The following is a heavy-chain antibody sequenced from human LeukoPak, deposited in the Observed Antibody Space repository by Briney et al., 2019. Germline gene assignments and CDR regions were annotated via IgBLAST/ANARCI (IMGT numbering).Heavy chain of an antibody. D-gene: IGHD2-2*01. CDR1: GFTFSSYG. J-gene: IGHJ4*02. CDR2: IRYDGSNK. V-gene: IGHV3-30*02. CDR3: ARDWYHAIDY. Sequence: PGGSLRLSCGASGFTFSSYGMHWVRQAPGKGLEWVAFIRYDGSNKYYADSVRGRFTISRDNSKNTLYLQMNSLRVDDTAVYYCARDWYHAIDYWGQGTLVTVSS.